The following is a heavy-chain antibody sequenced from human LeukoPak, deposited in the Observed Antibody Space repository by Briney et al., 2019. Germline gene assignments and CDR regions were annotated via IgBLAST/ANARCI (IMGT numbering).Heavy chain of an antibody. V-gene: IGHV4-34*01. CDR1: GGSFSGYY. Sequence: NPSETLSLTCAVYGGSFSGYYWSWIRQPPGKGLEWIGEINHSGSTNYNPSLKSRVTISVDTSKNQFSLKLSPVTAADTAVYYCAKDLRRSGYSSSWLGYFDYWGQGTLVTVSS. CDR2: INHSGST. D-gene: IGHD6-13*01. CDR3: AKDLRRSGYSSSWLGYFDY. J-gene: IGHJ4*02.